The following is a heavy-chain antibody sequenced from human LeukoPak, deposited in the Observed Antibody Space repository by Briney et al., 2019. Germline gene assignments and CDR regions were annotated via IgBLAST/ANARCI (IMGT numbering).Heavy chain of an antibody. J-gene: IGHJ5*02. CDR1: SGSISSGSHF. D-gene: IGHD3-10*01. Sequence: SETLSLTCSVSSGSISSGSHFWGWIRQPPGKGLEWIGNIHSSGSTYYNPSLKTRVTILVDTSKNLFFLKVTSMTAADTAVYYCARPQTSWFGEFDWFDPWGQGILVTVSS. V-gene: IGHV4-39*01. CDR2: IHSSGST. CDR3: ARPQTSWFGEFDWFDP.